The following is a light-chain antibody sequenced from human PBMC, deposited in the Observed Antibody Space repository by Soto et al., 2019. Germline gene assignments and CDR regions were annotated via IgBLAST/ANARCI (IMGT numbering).Light chain of an antibody. J-gene: IGKJ5*01. CDR1: QSVSSN. V-gene: IGKV3-15*01. CDR3: EQYNNWFSIT. CDR2: GAS. Sequence: EMVMTQSPATLSVSPGERATLSCRASQSVSSNLAWYQQKPGQAPRLLLYGASTRATGIPARFSGSGFGTEFTLTISSLQPEDFAVYYCEQYNNWFSITFGQGTRLEI.